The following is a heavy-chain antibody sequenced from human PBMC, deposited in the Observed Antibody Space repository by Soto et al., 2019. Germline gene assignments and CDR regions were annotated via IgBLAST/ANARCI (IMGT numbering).Heavy chain of an antibody. CDR2: IYYSGST. CDR3: ARIFQRLSCDY. J-gene: IGHJ4*02. V-gene: IGHV4-39*01. Sequence: QLQLQESGPGLVKPSETLSLTCTVSGGSISSSSYYWGWIRQPPGKGLEWIGSIYYSGSTYYNPSLKSRVTISVDTSKNQFSLKLSSVTAADTAVYYCARIFQRLSCDYWGQGTLVTVSS. CDR1: GGSISSSSYY. D-gene: IGHD2-2*01.